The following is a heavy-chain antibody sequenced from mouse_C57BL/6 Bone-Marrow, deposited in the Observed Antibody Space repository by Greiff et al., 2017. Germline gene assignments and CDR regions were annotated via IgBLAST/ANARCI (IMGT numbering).Heavy chain of an antibody. V-gene: IGHV1-50*01. CDR2: IDPSDSYT. J-gene: IGHJ2*01. Sequence: QVQLQQPGAELVKPGASVKLSCKASGHTFTSYWMQWVKQRPGQGLEWIGEIDPSDSYTNFNQKFKGKATLTVDTSSSTAYMQLSSLTSEDSAVYYCARSVDSSGYYFDYWGQGTTLTVSS. CDR1: GHTFTSYW. CDR3: ARSVDSSGYYFDY. D-gene: IGHD3-2*02.